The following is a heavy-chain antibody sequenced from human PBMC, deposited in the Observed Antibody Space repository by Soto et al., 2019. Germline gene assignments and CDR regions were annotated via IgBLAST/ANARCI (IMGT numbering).Heavy chain of an antibody. J-gene: IGHJ6*02. CDR1: GFTFGSYW. D-gene: IGHD5-12*01. CDR3: VKWGYSVYDFTPPSGYYFFNGVDV. CDR2: INGDGRRT. V-gene: IGHV3-74*03. Sequence: EVQLVESGGGSVQTGGSLRISCAASGFTFGSYWMDWVRQAPGKGLEWVSRINGDGRRTTYADSVKGRFTISRDNAGNTLFLQVNSLRAEDTAVYYCVKWGYSVYDFTPPSGYYFFNGVDVWGQGTTVTVSS.